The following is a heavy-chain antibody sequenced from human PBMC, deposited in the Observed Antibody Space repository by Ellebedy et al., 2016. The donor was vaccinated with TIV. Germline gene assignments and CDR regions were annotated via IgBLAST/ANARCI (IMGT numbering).Heavy chain of an antibody. CDR1: GYTFTGYY. V-gene: IGHV1-2*02. Sequence: ASVKVSCXVSGYTFTGYYMHWVRQAPGQGLEWMGWINPNSGGTNYAQKFQGRVTMTRDTSISTAYMELSRLSSDDTAVYYCATYDSSGWWFDPWGQGTLVTVSS. D-gene: IGHD3-22*01. CDR2: INPNSGGT. CDR3: ATYDSSGWWFDP. J-gene: IGHJ5*02.